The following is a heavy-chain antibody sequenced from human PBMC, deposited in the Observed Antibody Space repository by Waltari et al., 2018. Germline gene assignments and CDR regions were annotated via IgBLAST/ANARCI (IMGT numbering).Heavy chain of an antibody. CDR1: GYTLTELS. CDR3: ATADCSGGSCYPGGGDAFDI. D-gene: IGHD2-15*01. Sequence: QVQLVQSGAEVKKPGASVKVSCKVSGYTLTELSMHWVRQAPGKGLEWMGGFDPEDGETIYAQKFQGRVTMTEDTSTDTAYMELSSLRSEDTAVYYCATADCSGGSCYPGGGDAFDIWGQGTMVTVSS. CDR2: FDPEDGET. V-gene: IGHV1-24*01. J-gene: IGHJ3*02.